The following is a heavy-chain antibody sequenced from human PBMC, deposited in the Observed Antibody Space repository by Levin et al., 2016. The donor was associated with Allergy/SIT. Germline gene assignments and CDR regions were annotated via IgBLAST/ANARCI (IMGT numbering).Heavy chain of an antibody. J-gene: IGHJ6*02. CDR3: SAEWDTAMVKRGYYYYGMDV. Sequence: WIRQPPGKGLEWVSVIYSGGSTYYADSVKGRFTISRDNSKNTLYLQMNSLRAEDTAVYYCSAEWDTAMVKRGYYYYGMDVWGQGTTVTVSS. CDR2: IYSGGST. D-gene: IGHD5-18*01. V-gene: IGHV3-66*01.